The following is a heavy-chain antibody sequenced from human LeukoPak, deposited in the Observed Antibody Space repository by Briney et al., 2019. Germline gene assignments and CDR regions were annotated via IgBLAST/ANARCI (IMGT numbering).Heavy chain of an antibody. CDR3: PSRLRRYDY. V-gene: IGHV1-69*05. D-gene: IGHD3-10*01. Sequence: SVKVSCKASGGTFSSYAISWVRQAPGQGLEGMGRIIPIFGTANYAQKFQGRVTITTDESASTAYMELSSLRSEDTAVYYCPSRLRRYDYWRQGTLVTVSS. J-gene: IGHJ4*02. CDR2: IIPIFGTA. CDR1: GGTFSSYA.